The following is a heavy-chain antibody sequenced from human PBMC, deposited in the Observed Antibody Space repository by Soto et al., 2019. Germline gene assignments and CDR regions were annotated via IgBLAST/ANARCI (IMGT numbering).Heavy chain of an antibody. CDR1: GFTFSSFW. CDR3: VRSQSAAYHA. CDR2: IKQDGSAK. J-gene: IGHJ3*01. Sequence: EVQLVESGGGLVQPGGSLTLSCAASGFTFSSFWMTWVRQAPGKGLEWVANIKQDGSAKNYVDSVEGRFTVSRDNAKNSLYLQMNSLRVEDTAVYYCVRSQSAAYHAGGQGTMVIVSS. V-gene: IGHV3-7*01. D-gene: IGHD3-3*01.